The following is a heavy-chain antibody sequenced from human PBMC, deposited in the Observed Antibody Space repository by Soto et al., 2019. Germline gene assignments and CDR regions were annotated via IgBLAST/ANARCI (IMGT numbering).Heavy chain of an antibody. Sequence: SETLSLTCTVSGGSISSSSYYWGWIRQPPGKGLEWIGSIYYSGSTYYNPSLKSRVTISVDTSKNQFSLKLSSVTAADTAVYYCARSYLEYSSASWFDPWGQGTLVTVSS. CDR3: ARSYLEYSSASWFDP. CDR1: GGSISSSSYY. CDR2: IYYSGST. V-gene: IGHV4-39*07. D-gene: IGHD6-6*01. J-gene: IGHJ5*02.